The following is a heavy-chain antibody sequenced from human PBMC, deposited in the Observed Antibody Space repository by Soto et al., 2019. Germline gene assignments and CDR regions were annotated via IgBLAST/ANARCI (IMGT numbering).Heavy chain of an antibody. CDR1: GFSFSSYG. Sequence: EEQLLESGGGLVQPGGSLRLSCAASGFSFSSYGMSWVRQAPGKGLEWVSGISGGGDSTYYADSVKGRFTISRDKSKHTFYLQMNSLRAADTAVYYCARGQDDYGDSDVWFDPCGQATLVSVSS. CDR3: ARGQDDYGDSDVWFDP. D-gene: IGHD4-17*01. CDR2: ISGGGDST. V-gene: IGHV3-23*01. J-gene: IGHJ5*01.